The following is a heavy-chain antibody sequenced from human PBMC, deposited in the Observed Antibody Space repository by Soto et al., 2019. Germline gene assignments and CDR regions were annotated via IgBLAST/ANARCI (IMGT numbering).Heavy chain of an antibody. CDR1: GGSISSSSYY. CDR2: IYYSGST. Sequence: SETLSLTCTVSGGSISSSSYYWGWIRQPPGKGLEWIGSIYYSGSTYYSASLRSRVSISVDTSKNQFSLDLSSVTAADTAVYYCATMGTPVTGLYYFDYWGQGTLVT. CDR3: ATMGTPVTGLYYFDY. J-gene: IGHJ4*02. V-gene: IGHV4-39*07. D-gene: IGHD4-17*01.